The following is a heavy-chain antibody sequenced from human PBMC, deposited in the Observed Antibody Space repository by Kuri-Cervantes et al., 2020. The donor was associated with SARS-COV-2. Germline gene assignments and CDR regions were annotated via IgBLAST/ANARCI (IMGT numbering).Heavy chain of an antibody. D-gene: IGHD3-3*01. CDR3: ARDGGSVTIFGVVINYYYGMDV. J-gene: IGHJ6*01. CDR2: IWYDGSNK. V-gene: IGHV3-33*08. CDR1: GFTFSSYW. Sequence: GESLKISCAASGFTFSSYWMSWVRQAPGKGLEWVAVIWYDGSNKYYADSVKGRFTISRDNSKNTLYLQMNSLRAEDTAVYYCARDGGSVTIFGVVINYYYGMDVWGQGTTVTVSS.